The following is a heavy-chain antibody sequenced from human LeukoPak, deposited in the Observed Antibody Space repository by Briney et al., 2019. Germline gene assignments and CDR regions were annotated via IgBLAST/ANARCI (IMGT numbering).Heavy chain of an antibody. J-gene: IGHJ4*02. CDR2: ISGSGGST. CDR3: AKEPLYCGGDCSEPFDC. V-gene: IGHV3-23*01. CDR1: GFTFSGYA. D-gene: IGHD2-21*02. Sequence: GGSLRLSCAASGFTFSGYAMSWVRQAPGKGLEWVSGISGSGGSTSYADSVKGRFTISRDNSKNTVYLQMNSLRGEDAAVYYCAKEPLYCGGDCSEPFDCWGQGTLVTVSS.